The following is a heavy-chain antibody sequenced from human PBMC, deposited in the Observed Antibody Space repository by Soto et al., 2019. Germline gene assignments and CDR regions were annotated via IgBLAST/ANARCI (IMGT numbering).Heavy chain of an antibody. J-gene: IGHJ5*02. CDR1: GGSFSGYY. V-gene: IGHV4-34*01. CDR2: INHSGST. D-gene: IGHD3-3*01. Sequence: SETLPLTCAVYGGSFSGYYWSWIRQPPGKGLEWIGEINHSGSTNYNPSLKSRVTISVDTSKNQFSLKLSSVTAADTAVYYCARWWSGSRQGFDPWGQGTLVTVSS. CDR3: ARWWSGSRQGFDP.